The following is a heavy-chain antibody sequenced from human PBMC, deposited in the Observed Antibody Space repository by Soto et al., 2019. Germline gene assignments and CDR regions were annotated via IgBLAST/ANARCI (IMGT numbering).Heavy chain of an antibody. Sequence: PSVTLSPTCTVSGGSIRSYYWRWIRQPPGKGLEWIGYIYHSGSTNYNPSLKSRVTISVDTSKNQFSLQLSSVKAADTAVHSCASEDRSRAFLPALDIWGQGTMVTVS. CDR3: ASEDRSRAFLPALDI. CDR2: IYHSGST. V-gene: IGHV4-59*01. J-gene: IGHJ3*02. D-gene: IGHD3-22*01. CDR1: GGSIRSYY.